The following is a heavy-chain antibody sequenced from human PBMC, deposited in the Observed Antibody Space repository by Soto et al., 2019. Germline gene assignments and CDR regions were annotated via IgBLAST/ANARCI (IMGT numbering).Heavy chain of an antibody. V-gene: IGHV3-74*01. Sequence: LRLSCAASRFTFSSYWMHWVRQAPGKGLVWVSRINSDGSDTGYADSVKGRFTISRDNAKNTLYLQMNSLRAEDTAVYYCAREGMGFSNWFDPSGQGTLVTVSS. CDR1: RFTFSSYW. CDR3: AREGMGFSNWFDP. J-gene: IGHJ5*02. CDR2: INSDGSDT. D-gene: IGHD2-8*01.